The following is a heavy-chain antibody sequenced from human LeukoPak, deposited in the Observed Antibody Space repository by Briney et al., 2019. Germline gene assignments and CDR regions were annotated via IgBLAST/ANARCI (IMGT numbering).Heavy chain of an antibody. Sequence: SETLSLTCTVSGGSISSSSYYWGWIRQPPGKGLEWIGSIYYSGSTYYNPSLKSRVTISVDTSKNQFSLKLSSVTAADTAVYYCARGEVYAIYYYYYMDVWGKGTTVTVSS. CDR2: IYYSGST. V-gene: IGHV4-39*07. CDR1: GGSISSSSYY. D-gene: IGHD2-8*01. J-gene: IGHJ6*03. CDR3: ARGEVYAIYYYYYMDV.